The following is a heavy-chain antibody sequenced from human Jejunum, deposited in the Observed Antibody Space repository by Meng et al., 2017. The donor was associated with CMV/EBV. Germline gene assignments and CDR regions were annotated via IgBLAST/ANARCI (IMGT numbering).Heavy chain of an antibody. V-gene: IGHV3-48*03. CDR3: ARAGWAAIGY. CDR1: GFTFSSYE. J-gene: IGHJ4*02. Sequence: SCEVSGFTFSSYEMTWVRQAPGKGLEWVSYISSGSAIIYYADSVKGRFTISRDNAKSSLYLQMNSLRAEDTALYYCARAGWAAIGYWGQGTVVTVSS. CDR2: ISSGSAII. D-gene: IGHD2-2*01.